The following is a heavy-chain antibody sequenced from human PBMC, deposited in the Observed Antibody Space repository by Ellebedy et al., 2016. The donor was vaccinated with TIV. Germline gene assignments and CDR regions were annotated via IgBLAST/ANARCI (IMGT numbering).Heavy chain of an antibody. D-gene: IGHD4-11*01. CDR2: ISSSVSTI. CDR3: AREMPYQYYSALDY. J-gene: IGHJ4*02. Sequence: PGGSLRLSCVVSGFPFSSYSVNWVRQAPGKGLEWVSKISSSVSTIYYAASVVGRFTISRDNAKNSLYLEMSSLRDEDTAVYYCAREMPYQYYSALDYWGQGTLVTVSS. V-gene: IGHV3-48*02. CDR1: GFPFSSYS.